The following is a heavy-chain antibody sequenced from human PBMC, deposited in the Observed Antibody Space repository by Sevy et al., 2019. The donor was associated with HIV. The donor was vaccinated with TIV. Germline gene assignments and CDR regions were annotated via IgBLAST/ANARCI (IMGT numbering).Heavy chain of an antibody. Sequence: GGSLRLSCAASGFTFSKYVMSWVRQAPGKGLEWVSIISGFGGNTYYADSVKGRFTISRDNSKNTLYLQMNSLRAEDTAIYYCAKDAYYYDSRGYSLSQWYYGMDVWGQGTTVTVSS. D-gene: IGHD3-22*01. CDR1: GFTFSKYV. J-gene: IGHJ6*02. V-gene: IGHV3-23*01. CDR2: ISGFGGNT. CDR3: AKDAYYYDSRGYSLSQWYYGMDV.